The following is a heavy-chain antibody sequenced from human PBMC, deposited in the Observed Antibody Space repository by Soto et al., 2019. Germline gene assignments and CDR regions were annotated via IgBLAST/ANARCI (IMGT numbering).Heavy chain of an antibody. J-gene: IGHJ5*02. D-gene: IGHD3-3*01. CDR1: GGSFSGYY. V-gene: IGHV4-34*01. CDR3: ARGRRSGYYGKGWFDP. CDR2: INHSGST. Sequence: SETLSLTCAVYGGSFSGYYWSWIRQPPGKGLEWIGEINHSGSTNYNPSLKSRVTISVDTSKNQFSLKLSSVTAADTAVYYCARGRRSGYYGKGWFDPWGQGTLVTVSS.